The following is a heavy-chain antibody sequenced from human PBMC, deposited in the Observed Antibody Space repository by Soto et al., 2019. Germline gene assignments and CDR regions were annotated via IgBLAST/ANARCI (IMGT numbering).Heavy chain of an antibody. V-gene: IGHV1-18*01. D-gene: IGHD2-2*01. CDR2: ISAYNGKR. Sequence: GASVKVSCKSSGYKFDSYGFSWVRQAPGQGLEWVGWISAYNGKRDFAQKFQDRVIMATDTSTNTAYMYLTSLRSDDTAVYFCARVYCPSTTCTPDFTFDYWG. CDR3: ARVYCPSTTCTPDFTFDY. CDR1: GYKFDSYG. J-gene: IGHJ4*01.